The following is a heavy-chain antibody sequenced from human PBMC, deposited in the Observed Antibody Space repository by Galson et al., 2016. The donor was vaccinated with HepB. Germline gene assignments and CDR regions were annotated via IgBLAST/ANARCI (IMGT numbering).Heavy chain of an antibody. D-gene: IGHD1-26*01. Sequence: SLRLSCAASGFTFTSYTMNWVRQAPGKGLEWVASISSGGSFTYYAESVKGRFTISRDNANNSLFLQMKTLRAEDTAVYYCARGHSWVWGQGTLVIVSS. CDR2: ISSGGSFT. CDR1: GFTFTSYT. V-gene: IGHV3-21*01. J-gene: IGHJ4*02. CDR3: ARGHSWV.